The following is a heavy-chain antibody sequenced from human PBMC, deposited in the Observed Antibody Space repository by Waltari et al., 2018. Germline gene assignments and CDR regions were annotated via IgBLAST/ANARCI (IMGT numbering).Heavy chain of an antibody. D-gene: IGHD1-20*01. CDR2: IKQDGSEK. CDR1: GFTFSNYW. V-gene: IGHV3-7*04. J-gene: IGHJ4*02. Sequence: EVQLVESGGGLVQPGGSLRLSCAASGFTFSNYWMNWVRQAPGKGREWVANIKQDGSEKKYVDSVKGRFTISRDNAKNSLYLQMSSLRAEDTALYYCARITRNSPPDYWGQGTLVTVSS. CDR3: ARITRNSPPDY.